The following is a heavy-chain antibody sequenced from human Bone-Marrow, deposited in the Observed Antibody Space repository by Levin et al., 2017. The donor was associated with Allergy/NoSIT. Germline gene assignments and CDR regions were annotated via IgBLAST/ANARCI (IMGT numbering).Heavy chain of an antibody. J-gene: IGHJ4*02. Sequence: MPSETLSLTCAVSGYSISSDYYWGWIRQPPGEGLEWIGNIYHSGSTYYNPSLKSRVTISVDTSKNQFSLKVTSVTAADTAVYYCARTLGYCSGDSGYFYLDYWGRGTLVTVSS. V-gene: IGHV4-38-2*01. CDR3: ARTLGYCSGDSGYFYLDY. CDR1: GYSISSDYY. D-gene: IGHD2-15*01. CDR2: IYHSGST.